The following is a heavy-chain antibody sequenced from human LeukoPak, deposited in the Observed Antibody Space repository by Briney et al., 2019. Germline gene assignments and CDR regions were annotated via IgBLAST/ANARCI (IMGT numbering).Heavy chain of an antibody. V-gene: IGHV4-30-4*01. CDR1: GGSISSGDYY. CDR2: IYYSGSP. CDR3: AREGGVTTPYSIDY. D-gene: IGHD4-17*01. Sequence: PSETLSPTCTVSGGSISSGDYYWSWIRQPPGKGLEWIGYIYYSGSPYYNPSLKNRVTLSLDASKNQFSLKLTSVTAADTAVYYCAREGGVTTPYSIDYWGQGTLVTVSS. J-gene: IGHJ4*02.